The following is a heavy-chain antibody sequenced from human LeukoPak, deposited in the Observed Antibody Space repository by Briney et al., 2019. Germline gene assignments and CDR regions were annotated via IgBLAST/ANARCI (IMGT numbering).Heavy chain of an antibody. CDR3: ARARSSGSYYYYYYMDV. CDR2: IYTSGST. V-gene: IGHV4-61*02. D-gene: IGHD3-10*01. J-gene: IGHJ6*03. CDR1: GGSISSGSYY. Sequence: SETLSLTCTVSGGSISSGSYYWSWIRQPAGKGLEWIGRIYTSGSTNYNPSLKSRVTISVDTSKNQFSLKLSSVTAADTAVYYCARARSSGSYYYYYYMDVWGKRTTVTISS.